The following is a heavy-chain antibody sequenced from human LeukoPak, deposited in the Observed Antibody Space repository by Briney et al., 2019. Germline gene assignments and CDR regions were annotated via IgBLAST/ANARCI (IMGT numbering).Heavy chain of an antibody. CDR3: ARSDDSGSYPEGAFDI. CDR2: IYYSGST. Sequence: SETLSLTCTVSGGSISSSSYYWGWIRQPPGKGLEWIGSIYYSGSTYYNPSLKSRVTISVDTSKNQFSLKLSSVTAADTAVYYCARSDDSGSYPEGAFDIWGQGTMVTVSS. D-gene: IGHD1-26*01. V-gene: IGHV4-39*07. CDR1: GGSISSSSYY. J-gene: IGHJ3*02.